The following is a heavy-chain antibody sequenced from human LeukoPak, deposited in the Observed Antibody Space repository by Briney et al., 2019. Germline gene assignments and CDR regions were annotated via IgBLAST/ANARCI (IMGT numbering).Heavy chain of an antibody. CDR3: ARDEGGVTPVAYDAFDI. CDR1: GGSISSYY. Sequence: PSETLSLTCTVSGGSISSYYWSWIRQPAGKGLEWIGRIYTSGSTNYNPSLKSRVTMSVDTSKNQFSLKLSSVTAADTAVYYCARDEGGVTPVAYDAFDIWGQGTMVTVSS. D-gene: IGHD4-23*01. V-gene: IGHV4-4*07. J-gene: IGHJ3*02. CDR2: IYTSGST.